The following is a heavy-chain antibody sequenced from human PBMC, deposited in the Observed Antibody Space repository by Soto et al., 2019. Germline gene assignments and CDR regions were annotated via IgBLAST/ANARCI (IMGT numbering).Heavy chain of an antibody. J-gene: IGHJ5*02. Sequence: EVQLVESGGGLVQPGGSLRLSCEASGFSFSSYEMNWVRQAPGKGLEWVSYISTGGGAIHYADSVKGRFTVSRDNAKSSLYLQMNSLRAEDRALYSCAIDMGGGNWFDPWGQGTLVTVSS. D-gene: IGHD3-16*01. CDR2: ISTGGGAI. V-gene: IGHV3-48*03. CDR3: AIDMGGGNWFDP. CDR1: GFSFSSYE.